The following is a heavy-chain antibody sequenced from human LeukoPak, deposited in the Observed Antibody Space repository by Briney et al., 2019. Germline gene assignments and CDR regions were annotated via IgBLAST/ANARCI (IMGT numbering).Heavy chain of an antibody. CDR3: TSNYYDSSGYPIAYYFDY. CDR2: IRSKAYGGTT. D-gene: IGHD3-22*01. J-gene: IGHJ4*02. V-gene: IGHV3-49*04. CDR1: GFTFGDYA. Sequence: GGSPRLSCTASGFTFGDYAMSWVRQAPGKGLEWVGFIRSKAYGGTTEYVASVKGRFTISRDDSKSIAYLQMNSLKTEDTAVYYCTSNYYDSSGYPIAYYFDYWGQGTLATVSS.